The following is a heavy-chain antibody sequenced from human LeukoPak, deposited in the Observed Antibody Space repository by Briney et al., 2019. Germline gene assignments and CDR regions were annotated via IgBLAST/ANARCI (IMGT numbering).Heavy chain of an antibody. J-gene: IGHJ1*01. CDR2: IQYDGSEK. D-gene: IGHD3-10*01. CDR1: GFTFSSYG. CDR3: AKGYYGSGSYYFEYFHH. V-gene: IGHV3-30*02. Sequence: GGSLRLSCVASGFTFSSYGMHWVRQAPCKGLEWVAFIQYDGSEKYYADSVKGRFTISRDNSKNTLYLQMNSLRADDTAVYYCAKGYYGSGSYYFEYFHHWGQGTLVTVSS.